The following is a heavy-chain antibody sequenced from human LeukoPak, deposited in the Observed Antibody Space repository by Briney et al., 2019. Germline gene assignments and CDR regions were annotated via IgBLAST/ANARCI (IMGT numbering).Heavy chain of an antibody. Sequence: GGSLRLSCAASGFTFSSYAMSWVRQAPGKGLEWVSAVSGSGGGTYYADSVKGRFTISRDNSKNTLYLQMNSLRAEVTAVYYCAKDSGCSSTSCSFDYWGQGTLVTVSS. D-gene: IGHD2-2*01. CDR1: GFTFSSYA. V-gene: IGHV3-23*01. CDR2: VSGSGGGT. CDR3: AKDSGCSSTSCSFDY. J-gene: IGHJ4*02.